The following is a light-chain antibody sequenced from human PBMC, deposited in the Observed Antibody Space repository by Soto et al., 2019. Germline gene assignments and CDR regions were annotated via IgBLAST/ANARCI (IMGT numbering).Light chain of an antibody. CDR2: DVS. V-gene: IGLV2-14*01. CDR3: GSYTTSSNAV. Sequence: QSVLTQPASVSGSPGQSITISCNGTSSDVGSYNYVSWYQQHPGKAPKLIIYDVSNRPSGVSNRFSGSKSGNTASLTISGLQAEDEADYYGGSYTTSSNAVFGTGTKVTVL. CDR1: SSDVGSYNY. J-gene: IGLJ1*01.